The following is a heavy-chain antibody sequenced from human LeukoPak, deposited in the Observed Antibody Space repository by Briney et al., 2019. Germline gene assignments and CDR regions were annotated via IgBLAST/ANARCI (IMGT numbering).Heavy chain of an antibody. V-gene: IGHV3-23*01. CDR1: DFIFSNYA. J-gene: IGHJ2*01. D-gene: IGHD2-15*01. Sequence: GGSLRLSCAASDFIFSNYAMSWVRQAPGKGLEWVSLISSSGGGTYYADSVKGRFTISRDNSKNTLYLQINSLRAEDTALYYCAKGSSAHYWYFDLWGRGTLVTVSS. CDR3: AKGSSAHYWYFDL. CDR2: ISSSGGGT.